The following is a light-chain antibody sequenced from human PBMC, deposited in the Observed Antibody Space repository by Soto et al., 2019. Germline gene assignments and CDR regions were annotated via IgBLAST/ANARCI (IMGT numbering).Light chain of an antibody. CDR3: QLSPMPPNT. CDR1: QSVDDSH. V-gene: IGKV3-20*01. J-gene: IGKJ5*01. CDR2: GAS. Sequence: NRGIRCSRVSQSVDDSHLAWYQLRPGQAPRLLIYGASTRATGIPDRFSGSGSGTDFSLTISGLQPEHFAVYYCQLSPMPPNTFAEGTRLEIK.